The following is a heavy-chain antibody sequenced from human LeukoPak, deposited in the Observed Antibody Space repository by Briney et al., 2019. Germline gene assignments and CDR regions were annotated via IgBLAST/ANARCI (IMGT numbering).Heavy chain of an antibody. CDR1: GGSISSYY. Sequence: PSETLSLTCTVSGGSISSYYWSWIRQPPGKGLEWIGSIYYSGSTNYNPSLKSRVTISVDTSNNQFSLNLRSVTAADTAVYYCARTSIVVSAGRYYFDPWGQGTLVTVSS. D-gene: IGHD2-15*01. CDR3: ARTSIVVSAGRYYFDP. J-gene: IGHJ5*02. V-gene: IGHV4-59*08. CDR2: IYYSGST.